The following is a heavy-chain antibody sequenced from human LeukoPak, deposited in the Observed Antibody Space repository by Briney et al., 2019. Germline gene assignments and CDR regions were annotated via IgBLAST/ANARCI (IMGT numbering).Heavy chain of an antibody. CDR2: IYYSGST. Sequence: SETLSLTCTVSGGSISTYYWSWIRQPPGKGLEWIGYIYYSGSTNYNPSLKSRAIISVDTSNNQFSLKLSSVTDADTVLYYCARHPVTTFWYYYYMDVWEKGSTVTVS. J-gene: IGHJ6*03. D-gene: IGHD4-11*01. CDR1: GGSISTYY. V-gene: IGHV4-59*01. CDR3: ARHPVTTFWYYYYMDV.